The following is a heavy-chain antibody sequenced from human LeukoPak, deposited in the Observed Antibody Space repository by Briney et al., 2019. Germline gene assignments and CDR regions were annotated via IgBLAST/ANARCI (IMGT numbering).Heavy chain of an antibody. CDR1: GLTFSVSD. CDR3: TRFTMATDYSGMDV. V-gene: IGHV3-73*01. CDR2: IRSIANSYAT. J-gene: IGHJ6*02. Sequence: GGSLKLSCAASGLTFSVSDMHWVRQASGKGLEWVGRIRSIANSYATAYDESVKGRFSISRDDSKNTAYFQMNSLKTEDTAVYCCTRFTMATDYSGMDVWGQGTTVTVSS. D-gene: IGHD3-10*01.